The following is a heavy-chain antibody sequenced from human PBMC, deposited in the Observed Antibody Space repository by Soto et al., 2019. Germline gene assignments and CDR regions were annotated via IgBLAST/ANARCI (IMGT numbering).Heavy chain of an antibody. Sequence: QVQLVQSGAELKKPGASVSLSCTASGFSFTTYYIHWVRQSPREGLQWMGIIHPSNGFTSYPQQFQGRVTMTADTSTTTVYLERSGRKSDDAAMDLCARDRPDTYCGGDWPLVYNYLGMDVWGQGTAVSVS. CDR2: IHPSNGFT. V-gene: IGHV1-46*01. CDR3: ARDRPDTYCGGDWPLVYNYLGMDV. J-gene: IGHJ6*02. D-gene: IGHD2-21*02. CDR1: GFSFTTYY.